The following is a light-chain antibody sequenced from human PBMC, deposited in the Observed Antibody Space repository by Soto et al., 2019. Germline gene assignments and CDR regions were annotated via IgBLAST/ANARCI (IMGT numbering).Light chain of an antibody. CDR3: NSYTGSATPYV. Sequence: QSALTQPASVSGSPGQSITISCTGTSSDVGGYNYVSWYQHHPDKAPKLVIYDVTNRPSGVSNRCSGSKAGNTASLTISGLQAEDEADYYCNSYTGSATPYVFGTGTKLTVL. CDR2: DVT. V-gene: IGLV2-14*03. J-gene: IGLJ1*01. CDR1: SSDVGGYNY.